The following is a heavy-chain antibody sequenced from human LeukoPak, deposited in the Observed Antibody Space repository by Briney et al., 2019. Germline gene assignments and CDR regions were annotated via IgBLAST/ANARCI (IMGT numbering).Heavy chain of an antibody. Sequence: PGGSLRLSCAASGVTFSSYAMSWVRQAPGKGLEWVSVISGSGASTYYADSVKGRFTISRDNSKNTLYLQMNSLRAEDTALYFCAQWSRYFDYWGQGTLVTVSS. CDR2: ISGSGAST. CDR3: AQWSRYFDY. D-gene: IGHD1-26*01. V-gene: IGHV3-23*01. J-gene: IGHJ4*02. CDR1: GVTFSSYA.